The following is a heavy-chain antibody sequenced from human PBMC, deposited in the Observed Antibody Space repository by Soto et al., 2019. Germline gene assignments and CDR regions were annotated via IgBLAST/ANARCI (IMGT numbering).Heavy chain of an antibody. D-gene: IGHD4-17*01. CDR2: TYYRSKWYN. J-gene: IGHJ4*02. Sequence: SQTLSLTCAISGDSVSSNSAAWNWIRQSTSRGLEWLGRTYYRSKWYNDYAVSVKSRITINPDTSKNQFSLQLNSVTPEDTAVYYCARAQNEGRTTVVTHFDYWGQGTLVTVSS. V-gene: IGHV6-1*01. CDR3: ARAQNEGRTTVVTHFDY. CDR1: GDSVSSNSAA.